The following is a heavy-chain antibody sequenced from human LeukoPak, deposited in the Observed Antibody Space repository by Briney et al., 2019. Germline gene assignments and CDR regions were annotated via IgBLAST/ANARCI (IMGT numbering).Heavy chain of an antibody. V-gene: IGHV3-21*01. Sequence: GGSLRLSCAASGFTFSSYSMNWVRQAPGKGLEWVSSISSSSSYIYYADSVKGRFTISRDNAKNSLYLQMNSLRAEDTAVYYCARDSHVAGPNWFDPWGRGTLVTVSS. CDR1: GFTFSSYS. D-gene: IGHD6-19*01. CDR2: ISSSSSYI. CDR3: ARDSHVAGPNWFDP. J-gene: IGHJ5*02.